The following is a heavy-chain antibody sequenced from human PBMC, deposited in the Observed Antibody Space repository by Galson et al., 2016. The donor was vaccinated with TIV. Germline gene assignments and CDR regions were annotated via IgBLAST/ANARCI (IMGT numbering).Heavy chain of an antibody. V-gene: IGHV3-9*01. J-gene: IGHJ4*02. CDR2: INWNSDTI. Sequence: SLRLSCAGAGFIFEDYAMNWVRQVSGKGLEWVSYINWNSDTIRYAESVKGRFTISRDNAKNSLYLQMDSLRPEDTAFYFCARGDYGDYEVGSMDYWGQGSLVTVSS. CDR3: ARGDYGDYEVGSMDY. CDR1: GFIFEDYA. D-gene: IGHD4-17*01.